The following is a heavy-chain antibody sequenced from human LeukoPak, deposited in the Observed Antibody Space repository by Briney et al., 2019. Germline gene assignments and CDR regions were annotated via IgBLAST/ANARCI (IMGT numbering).Heavy chain of an antibody. V-gene: IGHV3-64*02. CDR1: GFTFSTYA. CDR3: ARWGSTSCYDY. CDR2: ISTNGDST. Sequence: GGSLRLSCAASGFTFSTYAMHWVRQAPEKGLEYVSAISTNGDSTYYGDSVKGRFTISRDNSKNTLFLQMGSLRADDMGVYYCARWGSTSCYDYWGQGTLVTVSS. J-gene: IGHJ4*02. D-gene: IGHD2-2*01.